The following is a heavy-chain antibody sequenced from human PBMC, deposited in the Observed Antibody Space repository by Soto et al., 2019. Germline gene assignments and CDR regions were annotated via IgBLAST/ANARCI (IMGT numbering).Heavy chain of an antibody. J-gene: IGHJ6*02. D-gene: IGHD2-15*01. V-gene: IGHV4-59*05. CDR1: GGSISSYH. Sequence: SETLSLTCTVSGGSISSYHWSWIRQSPGKGLEWIGSIYYSGSTYYNPSLKSRVTISVDTSKNQFSLKLSSVTAADTAVYYCVRQVAGSIYYYYYYGMDVWGQGTTVTVSS. CDR2: IYYSGST. CDR3: VRQVAGSIYYYYYYGMDV.